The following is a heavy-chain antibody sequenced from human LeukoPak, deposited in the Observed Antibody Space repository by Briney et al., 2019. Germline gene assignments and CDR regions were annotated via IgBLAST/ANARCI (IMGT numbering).Heavy chain of an antibody. Sequence: GGSLRLSCAASGFTFSSYGMHWVCQAPGKGLEWVAVISYDGSNKYYADSVKGRFTISRDNSKNTLYLQMNSLRAEDTAVYYCAKEAAIFDSPYFDYWGQGTLVTVSS. CDR1: GFTFSSYG. J-gene: IGHJ4*02. D-gene: IGHD3-3*01. CDR3: AKEAAIFDSPYFDY. CDR2: ISYDGSNK. V-gene: IGHV3-30*18.